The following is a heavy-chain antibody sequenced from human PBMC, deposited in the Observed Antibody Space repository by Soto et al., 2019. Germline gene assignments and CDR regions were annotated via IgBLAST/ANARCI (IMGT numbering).Heavy chain of an antibody. Sequence: SETLSLTCTVSGGSISSYYWSWIRQPPGKGLEWVGYIYYSGSTNYNPSLKSRVTISVDTSKNQFSLKLTSVTAADTAVYYCARKPARGDCSSTSCYGNWFDPWGQGTLVTVSS. CDR2: IYYSGST. V-gene: IGHV4-59*08. D-gene: IGHD2-2*01. CDR3: ARKPARGDCSSTSCYGNWFDP. J-gene: IGHJ5*02. CDR1: GGSISSYY.